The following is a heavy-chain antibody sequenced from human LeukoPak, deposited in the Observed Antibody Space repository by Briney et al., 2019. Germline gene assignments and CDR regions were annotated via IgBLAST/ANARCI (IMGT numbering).Heavy chain of an antibody. J-gene: IGHJ6*02. CDR2: ISGSGGST. CDR3: ASRITMVRGVIGYYYYGMDV. D-gene: IGHD3-10*01. CDR1: GFTFSSYG. Sequence: GGSLRLSCAASGFTFSSYGMHWVRQAPGKGLEWVSAISGSGGSTYYADSVKGRFTISRDNSKNTLYLQMNSLRAEDTAVYYCASRITMVRGVIGYYYYGMDVWGQGTTVTVSS. V-gene: IGHV3-23*01.